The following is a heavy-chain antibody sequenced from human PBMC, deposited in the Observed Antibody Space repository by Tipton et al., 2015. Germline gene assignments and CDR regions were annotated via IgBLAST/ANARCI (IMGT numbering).Heavy chain of an antibody. J-gene: IGHJ3*02. CDR3: AKGATVVRADEAFDI. CDR1: GFTFRSYG. CDR2: ITYDGSNK. Sequence: SLRLSCAASGFTFRSYGIHWVRQAPGEGLEGVAVITYDGSNKYYADSVKGRFTISRDNSKNTLSLQMNSLRAEDTAVYYCAKGATVVRADEAFDIWGQGTMVTVSS. D-gene: IGHD4-23*01. V-gene: IGHV3-30*18.